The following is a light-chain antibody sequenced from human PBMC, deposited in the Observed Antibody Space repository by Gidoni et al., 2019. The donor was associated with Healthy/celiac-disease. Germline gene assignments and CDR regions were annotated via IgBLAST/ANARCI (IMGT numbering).Light chain of an antibody. V-gene: IGKV3-20*01. Sequence: EIVLTQSPGTLSLSPGERATLSCRASQSVSSSYLAWYQQKPGQAPRLLIYGASSRATGIPDRVSGSGSGTDFTLTISRLEPEDFAVYDCQQYGSSHPHTFGQGTKLEIK. CDR1: QSVSSSY. CDR2: GAS. CDR3: QQYGSSHPHT. J-gene: IGKJ2*01.